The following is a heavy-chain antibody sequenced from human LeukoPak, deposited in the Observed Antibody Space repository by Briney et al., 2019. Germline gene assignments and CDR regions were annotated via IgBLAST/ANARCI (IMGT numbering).Heavy chain of an antibody. CDR3: AGGEAKIGYYGMDV. Sequence: SGGSLRLSCAAAGFTFSSYWMHWGRQAPGKGLVWVSHINGGGSTTSYADSVKGRFTISRDNAKNTLYMQMISRRAEDTAVYYYAGGEAKIGYYGMDVGGQGTTVTVSS. CDR2: INGGGSTT. V-gene: IGHV3-74*01. CDR1: GFTFSSYW. J-gene: IGHJ6*02.